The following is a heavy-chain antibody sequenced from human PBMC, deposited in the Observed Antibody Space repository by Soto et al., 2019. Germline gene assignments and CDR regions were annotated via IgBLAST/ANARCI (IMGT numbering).Heavy chain of an antibody. CDR3: ARVSGGITIFGVVTNWFDP. CDR2: IYYSGST. V-gene: IGHV4-30-4*01. J-gene: IGHJ5*02. D-gene: IGHD3-3*01. Sequence: PSETLSLTCSVSGGPISRGDYYWSWIRQPPGKGPEWIGYIYYSGSTYYNPSLKSRVTISVDTSKNQFSLKLSSVTAADTAVYYCARVSGGITIFGVVTNWFDPWGQGTLVTVSS. CDR1: GGPISRGDYY.